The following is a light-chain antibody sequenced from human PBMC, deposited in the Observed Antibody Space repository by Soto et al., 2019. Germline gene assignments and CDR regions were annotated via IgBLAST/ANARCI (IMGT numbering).Light chain of an antibody. Sequence: EIVLTQSPATLSLSPGERATLSCRASQSVSSYLVWYQQKPGQAPRLLIYDASNRATGIPARFSGSGSGTDFTLTISSLAPEDFAVYYCQQRSSLPRTFGQGTKVEIK. V-gene: IGKV3-11*01. CDR2: DAS. CDR1: QSVSSY. J-gene: IGKJ1*01. CDR3: QQRSSLPRT.